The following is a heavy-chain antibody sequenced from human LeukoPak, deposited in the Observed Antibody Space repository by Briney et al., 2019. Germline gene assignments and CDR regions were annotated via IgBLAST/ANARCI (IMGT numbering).Heavy chain of an antibody. D-gene: IGHD3-10*01. CDR3: AKDIGGYYDY. V-gene: IGHV3-30*02. J-gene: IGHJ4*02. CDR1: GFTFSSNG. CDR2: IQYDGSKK. Sequence: GGSLRLSCAASGFTFSSNGMHWVRQAPGKGLEWVTFIQYDGSKKYYADSVKGRFTISRDNSKNTLYLEMNSLRAEDTAVYYCAKDIGGYYDYWGQGILVTVSS.